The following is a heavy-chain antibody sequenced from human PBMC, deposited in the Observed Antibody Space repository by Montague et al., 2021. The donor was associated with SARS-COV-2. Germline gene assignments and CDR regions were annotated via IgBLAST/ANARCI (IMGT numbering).Heavy chain of an antibody. V-gene: IGHV4-39*01. Sequence: SETLSLTCTVSGGSVSSSTYLWGWIRQPPGNGLEWIGSINYSGRTHSKPSHMSRVTISVDTSKNQFSLKLTSVTAADMAIYYCARTYGSGRGDAFDSWGQGTMVIVST. CDR1: GGSVSSSTYL. CDR2: INYSGRT. D-gene: IGHD3-10*01. CDR3: ARTYGSGRGDAFDS. J-gene: IGHJ3*01.